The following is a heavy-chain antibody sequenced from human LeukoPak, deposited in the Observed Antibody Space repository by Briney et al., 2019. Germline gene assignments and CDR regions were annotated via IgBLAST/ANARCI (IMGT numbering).Heavy chain of an antibody. CDR2: IYTSGST. Sequence: SETLSLTCAVSGYSISSGYYWGWIRQPAGKGLEWIGRIYTSGSTNYNPSLKSRVTMSVDTSKNQFSLKLSSVTAADTAVYYCARVERSSSSREVWFDPWGQGTLVTVSS. D-gene: IGHD6-6*01. V-gene: IGHV4-4*07. J-gene: IGHJ5*02. CDR1: GYSISSGYY. CDR3: ARVERSSSSREVWFDP.